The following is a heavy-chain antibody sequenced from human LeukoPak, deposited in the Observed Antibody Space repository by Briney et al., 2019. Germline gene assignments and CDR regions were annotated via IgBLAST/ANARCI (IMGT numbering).Heavy chain of an antibody. D-gene: IGHD3-10*01. CDR2: IYYSGST. V-gene: IGHV4-59*01. Sequence: SETLSLTCTVSGGSISSYYWSWVRQPPGKGLEWIGYIYYSGSTNYNPSLKSRVTISVDTSKNQFSLKLSSVAAADTAVYYCARESRDWFDPWGQGTLVTVSS. CDR1: GGSISSYY. CDR3: ARESRDWFDP. J-gene: IGHJ5*02.